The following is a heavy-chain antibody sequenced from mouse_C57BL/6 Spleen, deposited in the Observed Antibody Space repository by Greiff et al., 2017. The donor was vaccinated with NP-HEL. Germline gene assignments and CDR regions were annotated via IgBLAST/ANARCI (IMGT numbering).Heavy chain of an antibody. CDR3: ARKRDGIYDGYYGYFDY. CDR2: IDPSDSYT. V-gene: IGHV1-59*01. Sequence: QVQLQQPGAELVRPGTSVKLSCKASGYTFTSYWMHWVKQRPGQGLEWIGVIDPSDSYTNYNQKFKGKATLTVDTSSSTAYMQLSSLTSEDSAVYYGARKRDGIYDGYYGYFDYWGQGTTLTVSS. D-gene: IGHD2-3*01. J-gene: IGHJ2*01. CDR1: GYTFTSYW.